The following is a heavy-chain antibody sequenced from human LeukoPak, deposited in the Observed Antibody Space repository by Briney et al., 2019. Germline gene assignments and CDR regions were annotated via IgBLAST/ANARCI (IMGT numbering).Heavy chain of an antibody. Sequence: GGSLRLSCEASGFIFSSYSMSWVRQAPGKGLEWVSSISSSSSYIYYADSVKGRFTISRDNTKNSLYLQMNSLRAEDTAVYYCARDLSEYYYYGMDVWGQGTTVTVSS. J-gene: IGHJ6*02. D-gene: IGHD2/OR15-2a*01. CDR3: ARDLSEYYYYGMDV. CDR2: ISSSSSYI. CDR1: GFIFSSYS. V-gene: IGHV3-21*01.